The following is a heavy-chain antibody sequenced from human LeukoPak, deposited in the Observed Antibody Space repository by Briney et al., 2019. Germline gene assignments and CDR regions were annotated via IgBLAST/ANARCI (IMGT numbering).Heavy chain of an antibody. CDR2: ITSSSSYI. J-gene: IGHJ6*03. D-gene: IGHD1-26*01. Sequence: GGSLRLSCAASGFTFSTYNMNWVRQAPGQGLEWVSSITSSSSYIYYADSVKGRFTISRDSAKNSLYLQMNSLRAEDTAVYYCARDPYSGGYGDYYYYYMDLWGQGTTVTISS. V-gene: IGHV3-21*01. CDR1: GFTFSTYN. CDR3: ARDPYSGGYGDYYYYYMDL.